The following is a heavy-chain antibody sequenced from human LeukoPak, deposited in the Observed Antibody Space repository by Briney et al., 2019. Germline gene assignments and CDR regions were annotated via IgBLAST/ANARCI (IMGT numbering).Heavy chain of an antibody. CDR1: GYSFTNNW. J-gene: IGHJ4*02. Sequence: GESLKISCKGSGYSFTNNWIGWVRQMPGKGLEWMGIIYPGDSDIRYSPSFQGQVTISADKSISTAYLQWSSLKASDTAMYYCARRGTMSYYFDYWGQGTLSPSPQ. D-gene: IGHD3-16*01. V-gene: IGHV5-51*03. CDR2: IYPGDSDI. CDR3: ARRGTMSYYFDY.